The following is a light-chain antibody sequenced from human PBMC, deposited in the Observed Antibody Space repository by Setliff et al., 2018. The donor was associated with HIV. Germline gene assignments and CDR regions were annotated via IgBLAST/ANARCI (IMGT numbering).Light chain of an antibody. J-gene: IGLJ2*01. CDR3: SSYTSSSTHYVI. Sequence: QSALAQPASVSGSPGQSITISCTGTSSDIGGYNYVSWYQQHPGKAPKLMIYDVSYRPSGVSNRLSGSKSGNTASLTISGLQAEDEGGYYCSSYTSSSTHYVIFGGGTKVTVL. CDR1: SSDIGGYNY. CDR2: DVS. V-gene: IGLV2-14*03.